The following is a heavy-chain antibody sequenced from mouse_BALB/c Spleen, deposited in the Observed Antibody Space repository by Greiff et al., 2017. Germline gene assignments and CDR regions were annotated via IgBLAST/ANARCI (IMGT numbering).Heavy chain of an antibody. CDR3: ARYGNYYAMDY. CDR2: IDPANGNT. J-gene: IGHJ4*01. D-gene: IGHD1-1*01. V-gene: IGHV14-3*02. Sequence: EVQLQESGAELVKPGASVKLSCTASGFNIKDTYMHWVKQRPEQGLEWIGRIDPANGNTKYDPKFQGKATITADTSSNTAYLQLSSLTSEDTAVYYCARYGNYYAMDYWGQGTSVTVSS. CDR1: GFNIKDTY.